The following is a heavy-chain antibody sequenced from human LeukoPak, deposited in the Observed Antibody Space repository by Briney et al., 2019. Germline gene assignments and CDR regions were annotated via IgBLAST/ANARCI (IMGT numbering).Heavy chain of an antibody. V-gene: IGHV1-18*01. D-gene: IGHD2-2*02. CDR3: ARDDLRPATAIPIDY. Sequence: ASVKVSCKASGYTFTSYGISWVRQAPGQGLEWMGWISGYNGNTNYAQNLQGRVTMTTDTSTSTAYMELRSLRSDDTAVYYCARDDLRPATAIPIDYWGQGTLVTVSS. CDR2: ISGYNGNT. J-gene: IGHJ4*02. CDR1: GYTFTSYG.